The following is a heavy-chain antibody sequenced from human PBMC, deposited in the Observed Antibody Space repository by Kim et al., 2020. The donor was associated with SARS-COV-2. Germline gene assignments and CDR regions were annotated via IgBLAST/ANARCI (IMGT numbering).Heavy chain of an antibody. CDR3: ARDYGSGTYANRPFYY. CDR2: ISYSGT. J-gene: IGHJ4*02. Sequence: SETLSLTCTVSSASISSGGYYWSWIRQHPEKGLECLGYISYSGTYYNPSLKSRITMSIDMSKNLFSLKLSSVTAADTAVYFCARDYGSGTYANRPFYYWGQGTLVTVSS. CDR1: SASISSGGYY. V-gene: IGHV4-31*03. D-gene: IGHD3-10*01.